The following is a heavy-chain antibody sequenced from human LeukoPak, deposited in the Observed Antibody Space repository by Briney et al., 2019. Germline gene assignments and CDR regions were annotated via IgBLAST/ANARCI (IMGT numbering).Heavy chain of an antibody. Sequence: SETLSLTCTVSGGSISSYYWSWIRQPPGKGLEWIGYIYYSGSTNYNPSLKSRVTISVDTSKNQFSLKLSSVTAADTAMYYCARAGGFGELLSHFDYWGQGTLVTVSS. CDR3: ARAGGFGELLSHFDY. J-gene: IGHJ4*02. CDR1: GGSISSYY. D-gene: IGHD3-10*01. CDR2: IYYSGST. V-gene: IGHV4-59*01.